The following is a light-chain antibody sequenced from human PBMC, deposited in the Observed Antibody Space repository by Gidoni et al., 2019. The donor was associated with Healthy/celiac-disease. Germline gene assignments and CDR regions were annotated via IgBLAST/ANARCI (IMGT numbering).Light chain of an antibody. V-gene: IGKV3-15*01. CDR2: GAS. Sequence: EIVMTQSPATLSVSPGERATLSCRASQSVSSNLAWYKQKPGQAPRHLIYGASTSATVIPASFSGSGSGTEFTLTISSLQSEDFAVYYCRQYNHCPSWTFGQGTKVEIK. CDR3: RQYNHCPSWT. CDR1: QSVSSN. J-gene: IGKJ1*01.